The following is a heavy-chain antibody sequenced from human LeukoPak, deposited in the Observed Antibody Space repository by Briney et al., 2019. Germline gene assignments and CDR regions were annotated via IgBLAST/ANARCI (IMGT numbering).Heavy chain of an antibody. V-gene: IGHV4-31*03. Sequence: PSETLSLTCTVSGGSISSGGYYWSWIRQHPGKGLEWIGYIYYSGSTYYNPSLKSRVTISVDTSKNQFSLKLSSATAADTAVYYCARASYGSGSLFDYWGQGTLVTVSS. CDR3: ARASYGSGSLFDY. J-gene: IGHJ4*02. CDR2: IYYSGST. D-gene: IGHD3-10*01. CDR1: GGSISSGGYY.